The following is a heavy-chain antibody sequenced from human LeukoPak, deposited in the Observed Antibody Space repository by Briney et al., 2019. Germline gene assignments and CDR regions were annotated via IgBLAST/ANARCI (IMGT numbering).Heavy chain of an antibody. D-gene: IGHD6-13*01. CDR1: GFTFSSYG. J-gene: IGHJ4*02. CDR2: ISYDGSNK. CDR3: ARGGIAAAGTYRYYFDY. Sequence: GGSLRLSCAASGFTFSSYGMHWVRQAPGKGLEWVAVISYDGSNKYYADSVKGRFTISRDNSKNTLYLQMNSLRAEDTAVYSCARGGIAAAGTYRYYFDYWGQGTLVTVSS. V-gene: IGHV3-30*03.